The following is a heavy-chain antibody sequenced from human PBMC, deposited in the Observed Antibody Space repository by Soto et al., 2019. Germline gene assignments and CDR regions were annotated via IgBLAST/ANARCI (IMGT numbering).Heavy chain of an antibody. D-gene: IGHD2-2*01. J-gene: IGHJ6*02. Sequence: GESLKISCKGSGYSFTSYWIGWVRQMPGKGLEWMGIIYPGDSDTRYSPSFQGQVTISADKSISTAYLHWTSLKASDTAMYYCARHGDIVVVPAAPANYYYYYGMDVWGQGTTVTVSS. V-gene: IGHV5-51*01. CDR2: IYPGDSDT. CDR3: ARHGDIVVVPAAPANYYYYYGMDV. CDR1: GYSFTSYW.